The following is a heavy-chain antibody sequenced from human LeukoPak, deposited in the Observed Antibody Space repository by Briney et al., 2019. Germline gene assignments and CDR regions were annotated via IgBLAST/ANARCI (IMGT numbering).Heavy chain of an antibody. Sequence: PGGSLRLSCAASGFSVSGKFMSWVRQAPGKGLEWVSAISGSGGSTYYADSVKGRFTISRDNSKNTLYLQMNSLRAEDTAVYYCAKNLYCGGGSCYPSALGMDVWGQGTTVTVSS. J-gene: IGHJ6*02. CDR1: GFSVSGKF. D-gene: IGHD2-15*01. V-gene: IGHV3-23*01. CDR2: ISGSGGST. CDR3: AKNLYCGGGSCYPSALGMDV.